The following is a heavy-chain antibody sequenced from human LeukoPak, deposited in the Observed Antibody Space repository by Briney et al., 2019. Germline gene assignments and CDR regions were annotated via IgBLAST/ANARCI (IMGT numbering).Heavy chain of an antibody. V-gene: IGHV3-30*02. CDR1: GFTFSDYG. CDR2: IQYDGNNK. J-gene: IGHJ4*02. Sequence: GGSLRLSCAASGFTFSDYGMHWVRQAPGKGLEWVAFIQYDGNNKYDADSVKGRFTISRDNSKNILFLQMNSLRAEDTAVYYCAKGLYYYDSSGYPGWGQGTLVSVSS. D-gene: IGHD3-22*01. CDR3: AKGLYYYDSSGYPG.